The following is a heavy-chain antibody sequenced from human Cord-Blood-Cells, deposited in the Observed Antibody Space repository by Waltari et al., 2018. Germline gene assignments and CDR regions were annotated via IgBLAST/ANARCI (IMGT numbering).Heavy chain of an antibody. D-gene: IGHD2-2*01. CDR1: GFTFTSSA. V-gene: IGHV1-58*01. CDR2: IVVGSGNT. J-gene: IGHJ4*02. Sequence: QMQLVQSGPEVKKPGTSVKVSCKASGFTFTSSAVQWVRQARGQRLEWIGWIVVGSGNTNYAQKFQERVTITRDMSTSTAYMERSSLRSEDTAVYYCAAVGICSSTSCYHHYFDYWGQGTLVTVSS. CDR3: AAVGICSSTSCYHHYFDY.